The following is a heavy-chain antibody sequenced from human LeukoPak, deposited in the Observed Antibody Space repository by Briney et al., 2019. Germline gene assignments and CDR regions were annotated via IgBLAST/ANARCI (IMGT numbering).Heavy chain of an antibody. Sequence: GESLQISCKGSGYSFTSYWIGWVRQMPGKGLEWMGIIYPGDSDTRYSPSFQGQVTISADKPISTAYLQWSSLKASDTAMYYCARQDTGYDILTGFPYYYGMDVWGQGTTVTVSS. J-gene: IGHJ6*02. CDR1: GYSFTSYW. V-gene: IGHV5-51*01. D-gene: IGHD3-9*01. CDR3: ARQDTGYDILTGFPYYYGMDV. CDR2: IYPGDSDT.